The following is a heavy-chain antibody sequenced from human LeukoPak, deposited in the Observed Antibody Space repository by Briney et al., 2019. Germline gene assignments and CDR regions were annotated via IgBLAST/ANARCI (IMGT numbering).Heavy chain of an antibody. J-gene: IGHJ4*02. V-gene: IGHV4-39*01. CDR3: ARQSADWGGVKDY. D-gene: IGHD7-27*01. CDR1: GGSISSSSYY. CDR2: IYYSGST. Sequence: PSETLSLTCTVSGGSISSSSYYWGWIRQPPGKGLEWIGSIYYSGSTYYNPSLKSRVTISVDTSKNQFSLKLSSVTAADTAVYYCARQSADWGGVKDYWGQGTLVTVSS.